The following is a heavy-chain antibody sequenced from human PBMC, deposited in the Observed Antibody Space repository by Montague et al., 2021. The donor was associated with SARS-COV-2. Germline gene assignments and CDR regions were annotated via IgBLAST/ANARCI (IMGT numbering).Heavy chain of an antibody. J-gene: IGHJ4*02. V-gene: IGHV4-59*08. Sequence: SXTLSLTCTVSGDSISSYYWSWIRQSPGKGLEWIGYIYYSGSTNYNPSLKSRVTISVDTSKNQFSLKLRSVTAADTAVYYCARGQLWFDYWGQGTLVTVSS. CDR1: GDSISSYY. CDR3: ARGQLWFDY. CDR2: IYYSGST. D-gene: IGHD5-18*01.